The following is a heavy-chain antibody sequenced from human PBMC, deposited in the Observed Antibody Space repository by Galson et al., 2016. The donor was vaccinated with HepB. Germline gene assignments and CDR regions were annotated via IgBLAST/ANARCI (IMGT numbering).Heavy chain of an antibody. CDR2: ISQDGSTK. Sequence: SLRLSCAASGFKFDSYWLTWLRQAPGRGLEWLANISQDGSTKNCVDSVKGRFTISRDNAKNSLYLQMNSLRAGDTAIYYCARDQDIVASTGVHYDAYDIWGQGTMVTVSS. CDR3: ARDQDIVASTGVHYDAYDI. V-gene: IGHV3-7*01. J-gene: IGHJ3*02. CDR1: GFKFDSYW. D-gene: IGHD5-12*01.